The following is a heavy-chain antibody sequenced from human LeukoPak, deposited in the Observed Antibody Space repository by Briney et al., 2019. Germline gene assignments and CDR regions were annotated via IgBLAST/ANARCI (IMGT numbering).Heavy chain of an antibody. Sequence: PGGSLRLYCAASRFTFSSYWMHWVRQAPGKGLVWVSRINSDGSSTTYADSVKGRFTISRDNAKNTLDLQMNSLRAEDTAVYYCARIPDSSGWYSGDYWGQGTLVTVSS. CDR3: ARIPDSSGWYSGDY. J-gene: IGHJ4*02. CDR1: RFTFSSYW. V-gene: IGHV3-74*01. CDR2: INSDGSST. D-gene: IGHD6-19*01.